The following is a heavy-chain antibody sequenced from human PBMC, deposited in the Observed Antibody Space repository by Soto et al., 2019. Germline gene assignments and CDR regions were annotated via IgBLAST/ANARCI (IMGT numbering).Heavy chain of an antibody. Sequence: ASVKVSCKASGYTFTSYAMNWVRQAPGQGLEWMGWINTNTGNPTYAQGFTGRFVFSLDTSVSTAYLQICSLKAEDTAVYYCARDNWCSYGSFDGMDVWGRGTTVTVSS. CDR2: INTNTGNP. J-gene: IGHJ6*02. CDR3: ARDNWCSYGSFDGMDV. CDR1: GYTFTSYA. D-gene: IGHD5-18*01. V-gene: IGHV7-4-1*01.